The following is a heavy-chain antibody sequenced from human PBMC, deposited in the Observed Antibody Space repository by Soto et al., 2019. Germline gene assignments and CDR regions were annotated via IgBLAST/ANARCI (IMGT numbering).Heavy chain of an antibody. D-gene: IGHD2-2*01. Sequence: GGSLRLSCSASGFTFEAYSLHWVRQLPGKGLEWVAGISGDSGSSGYADSVRGRFTVSRGNAKNSLFLQMSSLSPEDTALYYCTKRGYARPGFDSFLFGGHGRTVT. CDR3: TKRGYARPGFDSFLF. CDR1: GFTFEAYS. V-gene: IGHV3-9*01. J-gene: IGHJ3*01. CDR2: ISGDSGSS.